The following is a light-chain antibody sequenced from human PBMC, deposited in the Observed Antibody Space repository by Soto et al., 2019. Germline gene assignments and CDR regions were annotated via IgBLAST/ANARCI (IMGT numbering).Light chain of an antibody. CDR1: QSVSSY. CDR3: QQRSNWPPEFT. CDR2: DAS. Sequence: EIVLTQSPATLSLSPGERATLSCRASQSVSSYLAWYQRKPGQAPRLLIYDASNRATGIPARFSGSGSGTDFTLTISSLEPEDFAVYYCQQRSNWPPEFTFGPGTKVDIK. V-gene: IGKV3-11*01. J-gene: IGKJ3*01.